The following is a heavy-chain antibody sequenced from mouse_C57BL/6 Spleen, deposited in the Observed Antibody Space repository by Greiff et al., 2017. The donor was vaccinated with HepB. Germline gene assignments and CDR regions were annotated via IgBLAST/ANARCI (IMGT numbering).Heavy chain of an antibody. CDR2: IYPGDGDT. Sequence: QVQLQQSGPELVKPGASVKISCKASGYAFSSSWMNWVQQRPGKGLEWIGRIYPGDGDTNYNGKFKGKATLTADKSSSTAYMQLSSLTSEDSAVYFCARRIYYAKDYWGQGTSVTVSS. J-gene: IGHJ4*01. V-gene: IGHV1-82*01. CDR3: ARRIYYAKDY. CDR1: GYAFSSSW.